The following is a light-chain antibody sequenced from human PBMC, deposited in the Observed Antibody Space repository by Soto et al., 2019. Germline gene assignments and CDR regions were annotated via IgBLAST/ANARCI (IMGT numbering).Light chain of an antibody. V-gene: IGKV3-20*01. J-gene: IGKJ1*01. CDR3: QRYDSFRT. Sequence: EIVLTQSPGTLSLSPGERATLSCRASQSVSSSFLAWYQQKVGQAPRLLIYGASSRATGIPDRFSGSGSGTDFTLTISRLEPEDFAMYYCQRYDSFRTFGQGTKVDIK. CDR1: QSVSSSF. CDR2: GAS.